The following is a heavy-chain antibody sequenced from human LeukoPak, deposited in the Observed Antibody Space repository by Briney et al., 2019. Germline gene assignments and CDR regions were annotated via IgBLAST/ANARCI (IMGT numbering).Heavy chain of an antibody. V-gene: IGHV3-30*02. CDR1: GFTFSSYG. J-gene: IGHJ4*02. Sequence: GGSLTLSCAASGFTFSSYGMHWVRQAPGKGLEWVAFIRYDGSNKYYADSVKGRFTISRDNSKNTLYLQMNSLRAEDTAVYYCAKRSDNSSSWYYFDYWGQGTLVTVSS. CDR3: AKRSDNSSSWYYFDY. CDR2: IRYDGSNK. D-gene: IGHD6-13*01.